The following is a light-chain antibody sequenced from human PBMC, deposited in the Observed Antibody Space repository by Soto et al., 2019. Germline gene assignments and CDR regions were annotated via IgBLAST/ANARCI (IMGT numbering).Light chain of an antibody. Sequence: QSALTQPRSVSGSPGQSVTISCTGTSSDVGAYNYVSWYQQHPGKAPKLMIYDVTKRPSGVPDRFSGSKSGNTASLTISGLQAEDEADYYCCSHAGRGSVLFGGGTKVTVL. V-gene: IGLV2-11*01. CDR2: DVT. CDR1: SSDVGAYNY. CDR3: CSHAGRGSVL. J-gene: IGLJ2*01.